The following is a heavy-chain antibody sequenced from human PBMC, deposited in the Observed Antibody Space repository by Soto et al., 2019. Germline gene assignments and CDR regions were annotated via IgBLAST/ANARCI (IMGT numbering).Heavy chain of an antibody. CDR2: IYWDDDK. Sequence: QITLKESGPPLVKPTQTLTLTCTFSGFSLSTSGVGVGWIRQPPGKALEWLALIYWDDDKRYSPSLKNRLTITKDTSKNQVVLTMTNMDPVDTATYYCVQGTVTTGAAFWGQGTLVTVSS. J-gene: IGHJ4*02. CDR1: GFSLSTSGVG. D-gene: IGHD4-17*01. CDR3: VQGTVTTGAAF. V-gene: IGHV2-5*02.